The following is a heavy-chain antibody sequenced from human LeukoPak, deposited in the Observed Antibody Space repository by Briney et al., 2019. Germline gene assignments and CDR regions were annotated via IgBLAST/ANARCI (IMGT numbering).Heavy chain of an antibody. D-gene: IGHD3-10*01. CDR3: AKDREEGFGEFYYYYYYGMDV. J-gene: IGHJ6*02. Sequence: GGSLRLSCAASGFTVSSNYMSWVRQAPGKGLEWVAVISYDGSNKYYADSVKGRFTISRDNSKNTLYLQMNSMRAEDTAVYYCAKDREEGFGEFYYYYYYGMDVWGQGTTVTVSS. CDR2: ISYDGSNK. V-gene: IGHV3-30*18. CDR1: GFTVSSNY.